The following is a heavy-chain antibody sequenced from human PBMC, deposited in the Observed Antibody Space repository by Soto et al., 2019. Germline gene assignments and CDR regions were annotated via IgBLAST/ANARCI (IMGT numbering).Heavy chain of an antibody. J-gene: IGHJ3*01. CDR2: IYHSGST. D-gene: IGHD4-17*01. CDR3: AGRDPYGDYAHAYDF. V-gene: IGHV4-4*02. CDR1: GGSIISSKW. Sequence: QVHLQESGPGLVKPSGTLSLTCAVSGGSIISSKWWNWVRQPPGKGLEWIGDIYHSGSTDYNPSLKSRVTISVDKSKNQFSLRMNSMTGADTAIYYCAGRDPYGDYAHAYDFWGQGTMVTVSS.